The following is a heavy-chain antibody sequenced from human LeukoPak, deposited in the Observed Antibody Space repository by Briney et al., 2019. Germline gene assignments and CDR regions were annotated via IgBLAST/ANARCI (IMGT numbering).Heavy chain of an antibody. Sequence: GSLRLSCAASGFTFRSYWMHWVRQDPGEGLVWVSLMNGDGSSTSYADSVKGRFTISRDNAKNTLYLQMNRLRAEDTAVYYCARTANDAFYILGQGTMVTVS. D-gene: IGHD2-21*02. V-gene: IGHV3-74*01. J-gene: IGHJ3*02. CDR1: GFTFRSYW. CDR2: MNGDGSST. CDR3: ARTANDAFYI.